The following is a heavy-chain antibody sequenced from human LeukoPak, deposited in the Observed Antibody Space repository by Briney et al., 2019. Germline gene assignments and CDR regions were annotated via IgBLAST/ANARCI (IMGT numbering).Heavy chain of an antibody. CDR2: IGGRDGST. CDR3: AKGHYYGSGSLDY. V-gene: IGHV3-23*01. J-gene: IGHJ4*02. D-gene: IGHD3-10*01. Sequence: GGSLRLSCAASGFTFSSYGMSWVRQAPGKGLEWVSAIGGRDGSTYYADSVKGRFTVSRDNSKNTLYVQMDSLRAEDTAVYYCAKGHYYGSGSLDYWGQGTLVTVSS. CDR1: GFTFSSYG.